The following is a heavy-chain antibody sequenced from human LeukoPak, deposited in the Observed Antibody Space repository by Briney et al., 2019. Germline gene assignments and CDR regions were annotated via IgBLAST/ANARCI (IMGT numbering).Heavy chain of an antibody. D-gene: IGHD4-11*01. V-gene: IGHV4-59*01. CDR1: GGSISSYY. CDR2: IYYSGST. CDR3: ARDRVGIRVYSNYEANAFDI. Sequence: SETLSLTCTVSGGSISSYYWSWIRQPPGKGLEWIGYIYYSGSTNYNPSLKSRVTISVDTSKNQFSLKLSSVTAADTAVYYCARDRVGIRVYSNYEANAFDIWGQGTMVTVSS. J-gene: IGHJ3*02.